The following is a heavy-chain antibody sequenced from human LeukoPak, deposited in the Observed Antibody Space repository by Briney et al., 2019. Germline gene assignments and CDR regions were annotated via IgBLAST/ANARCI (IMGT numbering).Heavy chain of an antibody. CDR2: INPNSGGT. Sequence: ASVKVSCKASGYTFTGYYMHWVRQAPGQGLEWMGWINPNSGGTNYAQKFQGRVTMTRDTSISTAYMELSRLRSDDTAVYYCARDSGSEFDYYDSSGYSNWFDPWGQGTLVTVSS. J-gene: IGHJ5*02. V-gene: IGHV1-2*02. CDR3: ARDSGSEFDYYDSSGYSNWFDP. CDR1: GYTFTGYY. D-gene: IGHD3-22*01.